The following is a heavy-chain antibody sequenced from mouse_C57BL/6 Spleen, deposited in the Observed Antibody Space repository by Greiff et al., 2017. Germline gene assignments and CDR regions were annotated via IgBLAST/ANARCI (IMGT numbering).Heavy chain of an antibody. V-gene: IGHV1-76*01. J-gene: IGHJ2*01. D-gene: IGHD2-2*01. CDR1: GYTFTDYY. Sequence: VQLQQSGAELVRPGASVKLSCKASGYTFTDYYINWVKQRPGQGLEWIARIYPGSGNTYYNEKFKGKATLTAEKSSSTAYMQLSSLTSEDSAVYFCASRIYYGSLWGQGTTLAVSS. CDR3: ASRIYYGSL. CDR2: IYPGSGNT.